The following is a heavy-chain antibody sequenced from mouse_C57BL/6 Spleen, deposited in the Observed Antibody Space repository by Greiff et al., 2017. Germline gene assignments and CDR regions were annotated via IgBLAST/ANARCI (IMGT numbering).Heavy chain of an antibody. CDR1: GYTFTRYW. Sequence: QVQLQQPGAELVKPGASVKLSCKASGYTFTRYWMHWVKQRPGRGLEWIGRIDPNSGGTKYNEKFKSKATLTVDKHSRPAYMQLISRTSEDSAVEYCARFYSNPYYCDYWCQGTTLTVSS. CDR2: IDPNSGGT. V-gene: IGHV1-72*01. CDR3: ARFYSNPYYCDY. D-gene: IGHD2-5*01. J-gene: IGHJ2*01.